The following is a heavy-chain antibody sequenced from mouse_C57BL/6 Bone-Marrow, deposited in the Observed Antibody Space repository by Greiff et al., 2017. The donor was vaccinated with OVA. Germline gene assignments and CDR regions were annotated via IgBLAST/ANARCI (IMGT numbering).Heavy chain of an antibody. J-gene: IGHJ1*03. D-gene: IGHD2-3*01. CDR3: ARFGRWLLPWYFDV. CDR1: GYAFTNYL. V-gene: IGHV1-54*01. Sequence: QVQLQQSGAELVRPGTSVKVSCKASGYAFTNYLIEWVKQRPGQGLEWIGVINPGSGGTNSNEKFKGKATLTADKSSSTAYMQLSSLTSEDSAVYFCARFGRWLLPWYFDVWGTGTTVTVSS. CDR2: INPGSGGT.